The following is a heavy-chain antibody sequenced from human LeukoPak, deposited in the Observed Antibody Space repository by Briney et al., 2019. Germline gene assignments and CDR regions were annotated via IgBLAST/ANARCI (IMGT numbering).Heavy chain of an antibody. CDR1: GFTFSSYA. CDR3: AKGGGYSSSWYRFDS. J-gene: IGHJ4*02. CDR2: ISGSGGST. Sequence: GGSLRLSCAASGFTFSSYAMSWVRQAPGKGLEWVSAISGSGGSTYYADSVKGRFTISRDHSKNTLYLQMDSLRAEDTAVYYCAKGGGYSSSWYRFDSWGQGTLITVSS. D-gene: IGHD6-13*01. V-gene: IGHV3-23*01.